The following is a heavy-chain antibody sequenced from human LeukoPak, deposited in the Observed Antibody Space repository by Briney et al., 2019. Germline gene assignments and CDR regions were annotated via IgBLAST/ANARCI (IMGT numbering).Heavy chain of an antibody. CDR1: GVSISSFY. CDR2: TYTSGST. J-gene: IGHJ2*01. D-gene: IGHD2-21*02. Sequence: SETLSLTCTVFGVSISSFYWSWIRQPAGKGLQWIGRTYTSGSTNYSPSLRSRVTMSVDTSKNQFSLKLSSVTAADTAVYYCARDRLTYWYFDLWGRGTLVTVSS. V-gene: IGHV4-4*07. CDR3: ARDRLTYWYFDL.